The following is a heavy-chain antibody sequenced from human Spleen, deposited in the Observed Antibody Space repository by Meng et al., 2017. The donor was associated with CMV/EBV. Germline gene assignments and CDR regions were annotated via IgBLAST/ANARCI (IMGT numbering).Heavy chain of an antibody. CDR2: VYYTGST. CDR3: ARDHSDLYFDY. CDR1: GGSVNSGSYY. Sequence: CTVSGGSVNSGSYYWSGIRQPPGKGLEWIGYVYYTGSTNYNPSLKSRVTISVDTSKNQFSLKLSSVTAADTAVYYCARDHSDLYFDYWGQGTLVTVSS. D-gene: IGHD3-3*01. V-gene: IGHV4-61*01. J-gene: IGHJ4*02.